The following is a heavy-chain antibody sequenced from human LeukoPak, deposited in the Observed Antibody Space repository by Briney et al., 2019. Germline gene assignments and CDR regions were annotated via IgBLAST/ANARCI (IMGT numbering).Heavy chain of an antibody. D-gene: IGHD2-2*01. CDR2: ISYDGSNK. CDR3: ARGPDTYCSSTSCYGSLWHYGRGYFQH. J-gene: IGHJ1*01. Sequence: GGSLRLSCAASGFTLSSYAMHWVRQAPGKGLEWVAVISYDGSNKYYADSVKGRFTISRDNSKNTLYLQMNSLRAEDTAVYYCARGPDTYCSSTSCYGSLWHYGRGYFQHWGQGTLVPVSS. CDR1: GFTLSSYA. V-gene: IGHV3-30*01.